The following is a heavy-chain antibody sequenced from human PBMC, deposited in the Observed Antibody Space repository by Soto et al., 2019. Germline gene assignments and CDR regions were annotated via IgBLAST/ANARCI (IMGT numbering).Heavy chain of an antibody. CDR1: GGSFSGYY. V-gene: IGHV4-34*01. J-gene: IGHJ6*03. Sequence: SETLSLTCAVYGGSFSGYYWSWIRQPPGKGLEWIGEINHSGSTNYNPSLKSRVTISVDTSKNQFSLKLSSVTAADTAVYYCASLYSRVHYYYYMDVWGKGTTVTVSS. CDR3: ASLYSRVHYYYYMDV. CDR2: INHSGST. D-gene: IGHD6-13*01.